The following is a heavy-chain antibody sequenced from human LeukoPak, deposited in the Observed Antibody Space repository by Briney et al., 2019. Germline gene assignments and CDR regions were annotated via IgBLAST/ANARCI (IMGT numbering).Heavy chain of an antibody. CDR2: ISYDGSNK. CDR1: GFTFSSYA. V-gene: IGHV3-30-3*01. Sequence: GGSLSLSCAASGFTFSSYAMHWVRQAPGKGLEWVAVISYDGSNKYYADSVKGRFTISRDNSKNTLYLQMNSLRAEDTAVYYCARDLNVPGPLDYWGQGTLVTVSS. CDR3: ARDLNVPGPLDY. J-gene: IGHJ4*02.